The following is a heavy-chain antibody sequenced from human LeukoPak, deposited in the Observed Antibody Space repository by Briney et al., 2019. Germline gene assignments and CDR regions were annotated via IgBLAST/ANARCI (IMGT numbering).Heavy chain of an antibody. D-gene: IGHD1-1*01. CDR3: ARSATLGPTAADHGY. CDR1: GFTFSSYA. V-gene: IGHV3-23*01. J-gene: IGHJ4*02. CDR2: ASGSGGST. Sequence: GGSLRLSCAASGFTFSSYAMSWVRQAPGKGLERVSSASGSGGSTHHADSVKGRFTISRDNSKNTLYLQMKSLRAEDTAVYYCARSATLGPTAADHGYWGQGTLVTVSS.